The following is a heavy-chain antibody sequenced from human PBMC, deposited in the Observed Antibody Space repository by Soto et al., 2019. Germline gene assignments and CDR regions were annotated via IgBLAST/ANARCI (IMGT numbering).Heavy chain of an antibody. J-gene: IGHJ4*02. D-gene: IGHD2-15*01. CDR1: GFTFSSYG. CDR3: ARAGGLLLDY. Sequence: QVQLVESGGGVVQPGRSLRLSCAASGFTFSSYGMHWVRQAPGKGLEWVAVISYDGSNKYYADSVKGRFTISRDNSKNTLYLHMSSLRAEETAVDYGARAGGLLLDYWGQGTLVTVSS. CDR2: ISYDGSNK. V-gene: IGHV3-30*03.